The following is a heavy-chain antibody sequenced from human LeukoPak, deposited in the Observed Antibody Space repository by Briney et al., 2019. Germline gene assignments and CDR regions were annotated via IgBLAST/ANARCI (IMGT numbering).Heavy chain of an antibody. V-gene: IGHV4-59*01. CDR2: IYYSGST. CDR3: ARLYDSSGNGGY. CDR1: GGSISSYY. Sequence: PSETLSLTCTVSGGSISSYYWSWIRQPPGKGLEWIGYIYYSGSTNYNPSLKSRVTTSVDTSKNQFSLKLSSVTAADTAVYYCARLYDSSGNGGYWGQGTLVTVSS. J-gene: IGHJ4*02. D-gene: IGHD3-22*01.